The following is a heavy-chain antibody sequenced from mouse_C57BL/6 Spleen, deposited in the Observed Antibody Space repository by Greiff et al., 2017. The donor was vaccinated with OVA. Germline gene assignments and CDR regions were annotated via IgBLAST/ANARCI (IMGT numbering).Heavy chain of an antibody. CDR3: ARRNYGVDY. CDR2: IHPNSGST. Sequence: QVQLKQPGAELVKPGASVKLSCKASGYTFTSYWMHWVKQRPGQGLEWIGMIHPNSGSTNYNEKFKSKATLTVDKSSSTAYMQLSSLTSEDSAVYYCARRNYGVDYWGQGTTLTVSS. J-gene: IGHJ2*01. V-gene: IGHV1-64*01. D-gene: IGHD1-1*01. CDR1: GYTFTSYW.